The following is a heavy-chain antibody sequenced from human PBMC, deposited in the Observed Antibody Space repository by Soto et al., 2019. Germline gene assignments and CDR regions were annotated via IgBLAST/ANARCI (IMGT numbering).Heavy chain of an antibody. D-gene: IGHD2-2*01. CDR1: GGFIISGDYY. CDR2: IYYSGST. V-gene: IGHV4-30-4*01. J-gene: IGHJ6*01. CDR3: ARDSNYYYGMDV. Sequence: SEALSLTCTVSGGFIISGDYYWIWIRQPPGKGLEWIGYIYYSGSTYYNPSLKSRVTISVDTSKNQFSLKLSSVTAADTAVYYCARDSNYYYGMDVWGQGTTVTVSS.